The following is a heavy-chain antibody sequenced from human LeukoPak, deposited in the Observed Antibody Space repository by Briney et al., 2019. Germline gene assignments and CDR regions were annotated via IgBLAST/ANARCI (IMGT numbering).Heavy chain of an antibody. CDR1: GFTVYNFA. D-gene: IGHD3-3*01. Sequence: GGSLRLSCVASGFTVYNFAMSWVRQAPGKGLEWVSLITGGGGSTDYADSVKGRFTISKDNSKNTLYLQMNSLRVEDTATYYCAKDGRSGAPFDRWGQGTVLTVSS. CDR3: AKDGRSGAPFDR. J-gene: IGHJ4*02. V-gene: IGHV3-23*01. CDR2: ITGGGGST.